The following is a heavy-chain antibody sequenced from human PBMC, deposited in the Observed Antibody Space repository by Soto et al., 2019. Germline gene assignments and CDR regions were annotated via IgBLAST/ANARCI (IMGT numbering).Heavy chain of an antibody. CDR1: GFTFSSYA. Sequence: GGSLRLSCAASGFTFSSYAMHWVRQAPGKGLEWVAVISYDGSNKYYADSVKGRFTISRDNSKNTLYLQMNSLRAEDTAVYYCARDRVQSGYYQGHYYYYGMDVWGQGTTVTVSS. CDR3: ARDRVQSGYYQGHYYYYGMDV. D-gene: IGHD3-3*01. V-gene: IGHV3-30-3*01. CDR2: ISYDGSNK. J-gene: IGHJ6*02.